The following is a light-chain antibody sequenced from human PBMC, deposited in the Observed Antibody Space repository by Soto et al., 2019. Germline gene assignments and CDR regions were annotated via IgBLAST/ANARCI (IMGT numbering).Light chain of an antibody. J-gene: IGKJ3*01. CDR1: QTISTY. CDR3: QHYDNLPF. CDR2: DVS. V-gene: IGKV1-33*01. Sequence: DIQMTQSPSSLSASVGDRVTISCRASQTISTYLHWYQHKPGRAPRLLISDVSTLQSGVPGRFRGSGSVTHFTFTISSLQPEDIATYYCQHYDNLPFFGPGTKVDIK.